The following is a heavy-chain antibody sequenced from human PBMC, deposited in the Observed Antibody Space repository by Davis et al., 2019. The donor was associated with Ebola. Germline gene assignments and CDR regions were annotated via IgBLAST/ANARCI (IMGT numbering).Heavy chain of an antibody. CDR1: GYSISSGYY. CDR3: ARDKAQSYYDTPAYHYYYNGVDV. CDR2: ISHSGYT. D-gene: IGHD3-22*01. J-gene: IGHJ6*02. V-gene: IGHV4-38-2*02. Sequence: MPSETLSLTCTVSGYSISSGYYWGWIRQSPGKGLEWIGSISHSGYTSFNPSLSSRVSISIDTSKNQFSLHLNSVTAADTAVYYCARDKAQSYYDTPAYHYYYNGVDVWGQGTTVTVSS.